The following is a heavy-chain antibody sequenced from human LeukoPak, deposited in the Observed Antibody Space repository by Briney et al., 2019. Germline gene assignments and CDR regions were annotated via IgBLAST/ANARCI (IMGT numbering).Heavy chain of an antibody. V-gene: IGHV3-48*03. CDR1: GFTFSSYE. Sequence: GGSLRLSCAASGFTFSSYEMNWVRQAPGKGLEWVSYISSSGSTIYYADSVKGRFTISRDNAKNSLYLQMNSLRAEDTAVYYCARDYYYDSSGYLYYYYGMDVWGQGTTVTVSS. CDR2: ISSSGSTI. J-gene: IGHJ6*02. D-gene: IGHD3-22*01. CDR3: ARDYYYDSSGYLYYYYGMDV.